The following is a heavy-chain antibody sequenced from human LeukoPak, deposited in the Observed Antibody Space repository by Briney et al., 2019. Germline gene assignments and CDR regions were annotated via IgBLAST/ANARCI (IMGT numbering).Heavy chain of an antibody. V-gene: IGHV1-69*10. D-gene: IGHD3-10*01. J-gene: IGHJ6*02. Sequence: SVNVSCKASGGTFSSYAISWVRQAPGQGLEWMGRIIPILGIANYAQKFQGRVTITADKSTSTAYMELSSLRSEDTAVYYCARDEYGSGSYPVPYYYYGMDVWGQGTTVTVSS. CDR2: IIPILGIA. CDR1: GGTFSSYA. CDR3: ARDEYGSGSYPVPYYYYGMDV.